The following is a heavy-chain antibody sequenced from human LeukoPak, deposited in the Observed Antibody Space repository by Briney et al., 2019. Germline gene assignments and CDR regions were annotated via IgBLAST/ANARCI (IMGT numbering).Heavy chain of an antibody. V-gene: IGHV1-8*01. J-gene: IGHJ6*02. CDR1: GYTFTNYD. CDR2: MDPNSGNT. Sequence: GASVKVSCKASGYTFTNYDINWVRQATGQGLEWMGWMDPNSGNTGYEQKFQGRVTMTRNTSISTTYMELSGLRSEDTAVYYCARGFSYRMDVWGQGTTVTVSS. CDR3: ARGFSYRMDV.